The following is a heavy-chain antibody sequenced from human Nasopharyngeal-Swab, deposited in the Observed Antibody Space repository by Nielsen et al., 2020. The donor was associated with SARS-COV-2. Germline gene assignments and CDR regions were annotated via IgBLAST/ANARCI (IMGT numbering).Heavy chain of an antibody. CDR1: GFTFSSYW. D-gene: IGHD6-13*01. J-gene: IGHJ6*03. Sequence: SCAASGFTFSSYWMHWVRQAPGKGLVWVSRINSDGSSTSYADSVKGRFTISRDNAKNTLYLQMNSLRAEDTAVYYCARVAVAGTLYYYYYMDVWGKGTTVTVSS. CDR3: ARVAVAGTLYYYYYMDV. CDR2: INSDGSST. V-gene: IGHV3-74*01.